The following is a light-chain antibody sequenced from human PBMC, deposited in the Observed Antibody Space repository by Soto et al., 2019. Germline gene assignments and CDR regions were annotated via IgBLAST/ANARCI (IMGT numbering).Light chain of an antibody. J-gene: IGKJ5*01. V-gene: IGKV1-39*01. Sequence: EMTQAPCSLPAFVGARVTMTCRASQSIGTFLSWYQQKSGRAPKLLIYAASSLQIGVPSRFSVSGSGTNCTLTISSLLPEDFATYFCQQNYDTPITFGQGTLLEI. CDR2: AAS. CDR3: QQNYDTPIT. CDR1: QSIGTF.